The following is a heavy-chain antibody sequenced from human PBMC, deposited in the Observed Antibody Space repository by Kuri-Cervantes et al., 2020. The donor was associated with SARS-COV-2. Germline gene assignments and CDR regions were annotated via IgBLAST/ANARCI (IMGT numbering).Heavy chain of an antibody. V-gene: IGHV1-69*13. J-gene: IGHJ6*03. Sequence: SVKVSCKASGGTFSSYAISWVRQAPGQGLEWMGGIIPIFGTANYAQKFQGRVTITADESTSIAYMELSSLRSEDTAVYYCARFSRQGVRATTKVNYYYYMDVWGKGTTVTVSS. CDR1: GGTFSSYA. CDR2: IIPIFGTA. D-gene: IGHD1-26*01. CDR3: ARFSRQGVRATTKVNYYYYMDV.